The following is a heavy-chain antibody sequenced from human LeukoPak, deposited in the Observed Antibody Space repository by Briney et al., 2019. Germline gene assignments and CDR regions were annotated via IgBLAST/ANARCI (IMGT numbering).Heavy chain of an antibody. CDR1: GGSFSGYY. Sequence: KSSETLPLTCAVYGGSFSGYYWSWIRQPPGKGLEWIGEINHSGSTNYNPSLKSRVTISVDTSKNQFSLKLSSVTAADTAVYYCARGPHYDFWSGPAELDPWGQGTLVTVSS. V-gene: IGHV4-34*01. CDR3: ARGPHYDFWSGPAELDP. CDR2: INHSGST. D-gene: IGHD3-3*01. J-gene: IGHJ5*02.